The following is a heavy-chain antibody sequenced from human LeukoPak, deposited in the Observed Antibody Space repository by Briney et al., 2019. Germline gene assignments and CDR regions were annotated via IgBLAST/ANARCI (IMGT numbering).Heavy chain of an antibody. CDR2: IILVLDVS. CDR1: GGSFSSYV. CDR3: ARSSKLDTAMGKTYYYYYMDV. J-gene: IGHJ6*03. D-gene: IGHD5-18*01. Sequence: SVKVSCKASGGSFSSYVITWVRQAPGQGLEWMGRIILVLDVSTFAQKFQGRVTITADESTSTAYMELSSLRSEDTAVYYCARSSKLDTAMGKTYYYYYMDVWGKGTTVTVSS. V-gene: IGHV1-69*04.